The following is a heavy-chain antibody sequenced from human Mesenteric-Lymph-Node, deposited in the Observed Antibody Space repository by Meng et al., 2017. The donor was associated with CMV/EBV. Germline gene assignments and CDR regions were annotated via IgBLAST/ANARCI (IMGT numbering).Heavy chain of an antibody. CDR2: ISANNGST. V-gene: IGHV1-18*04. CDR1: AFTSYTFG. Sequence: CKASAFTSYTFGFTWVRQAPGQGLEWLGWISANNGSTNYVQKLQDRVTMTRDKATSTVYMELRSLRSDDTAIYYCAHVNTAFVFDFWGQGTLVTVSS. CDR3: AHVNTAFVFDF. J-gene: IGHJ4*02. D-gene: IGHD5-18*01.